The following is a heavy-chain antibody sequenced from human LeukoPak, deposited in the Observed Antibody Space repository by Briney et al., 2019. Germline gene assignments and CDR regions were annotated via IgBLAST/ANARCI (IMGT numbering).Heavy chain of an antibody. D-gene: IGHD3-10*01. Sequence: GGSLRLSCAASGFTFSSYGMHWVRQAPGEGLEWVAFIRYDGSNKYYADSVKGRFTISRDNSKNTLYLQMNSLRAEDTAVYYCARDSFVVRGEASNWFDPWGQGTLVTVSS. J-gene: IGHJ5*02. V-gene: IGHV3-30*02. CDR1: GFTFSSYG. CDR2: IRYDGSNK. CDR3: ARDSFVVRGEASNWFDP.